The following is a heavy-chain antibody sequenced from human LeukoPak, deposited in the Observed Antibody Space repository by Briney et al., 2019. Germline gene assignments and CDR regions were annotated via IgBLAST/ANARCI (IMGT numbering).Heavy chain of an antibody. CDR1: GYVFTGYY. CDR2: INPNSGGT. V-gene: IGHV1-2*02. CDR3: ARGTTFADS. D-gene: IGHD1-1*01. Sequence: GASVKVSCKTSGYVFTGYYIHWMRQAPGQGLEWMGWINPNSGGTNYAQKFQGRVTMTGDTSIRTAYMELSRLRSDDTTVYYCARGTTFADSWGQGTLVIVSS. J-gene: IGHJ4*02.